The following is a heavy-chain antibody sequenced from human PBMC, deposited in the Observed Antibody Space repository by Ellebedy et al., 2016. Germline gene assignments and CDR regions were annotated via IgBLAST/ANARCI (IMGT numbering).Heavy chain of an antibody. J-gene: IGHJ6*02. V-gene: IGHV1-69*04. CDR3: ARVGCSGGSCYHYYGMDV. CDR1: GGTFSNYA. D-gene: IGHD2-15*01. CDR2: IIPILGIA. Sequence: ASVKVSCKASGGTFSNYAISWVRQAPGQGLEWMGRIIPILGIANYAQKFQGRVTITADKSTSTAYMELSSLRSEDTAVYYCARVGCSGGSCYHYYGMDVWGQGTTVTVSS.